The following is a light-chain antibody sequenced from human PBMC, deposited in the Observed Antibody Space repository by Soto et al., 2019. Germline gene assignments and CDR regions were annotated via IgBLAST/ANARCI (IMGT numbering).Light chain of an antibody. CDR3: QQRSNWPPT. Sequence: EVVLTQSPATLSLSPGERATLSCRASQSVSIYLAWYQQNPGQAPRLLIYDASNRATGIPARFSGSGSGTDFTLTISSLEPEDFAVYYCQQRSNWPPTFGQGTKLEIK. V-gene: IGKV3-11*01. J-gene: IGKJ2*01. CDR2: DAS. CDR1: QSVSIY.